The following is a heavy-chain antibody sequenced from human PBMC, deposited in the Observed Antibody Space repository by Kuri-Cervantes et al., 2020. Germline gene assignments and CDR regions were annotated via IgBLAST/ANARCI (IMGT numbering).Heavy chain of an antibody. CDR2: ISSGSAYV. J-gene: IGHJ4*02. D-gene: IGHD6-13*01. CDR1: GFTFSSNT. CDR3: AKDATPFSSTWYYFDY. Sequence: GESLKISCAASGFTFSSNTMNWVRQAPGKGLEGVSSISSGSAYVYYADSVKGRFTISRDNAKNSLYLQMNSLRAEDTALYYCAKDATPFSSTWYYFDYWGQGTLVTVSS. V-gene: IGHV3-21*04.